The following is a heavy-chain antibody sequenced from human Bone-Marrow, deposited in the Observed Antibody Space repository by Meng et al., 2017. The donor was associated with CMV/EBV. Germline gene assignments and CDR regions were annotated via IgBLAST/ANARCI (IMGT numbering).Heavy chain of an antibody. Sequence: SETLSLTCTVSGGSISSSSYYWGWIRQPPGKGLEWIGSIYYSGSTYYNPSLKSRVTISVDTSKNQFSLKLSSVTAADTAVYYCARDYAPALLRPRRFDPWGQGTLVTVSS. CDR3: ARDYAPALLRPRRFDP. D-gene: IGHD3-3*01. J-gene: IGHJ5*02. CDR1: GGSISSSSYY. CDR2: IYYSGST. V-gene: IGHV4-39*07.